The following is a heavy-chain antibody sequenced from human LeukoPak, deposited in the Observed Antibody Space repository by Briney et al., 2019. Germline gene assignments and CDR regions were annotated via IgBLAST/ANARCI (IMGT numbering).Heavy chain of an antibody. D-gene: IGHD2-15*01. CDR1: GYTFSSYS. CDR2: ISVGSNYI. Sequence: GGSLRLSCAASGYTFSSYSINWVRQAPGKGLEWVSSISVGSNYIYYADSVRGRFSISRDDARNSLYLQMDSLRGDDTAVYYCARGRGVVVAAATQYWFDPWGQGTLVTVSS. V-gene: IGHV3-21*01. CDR3: ARGRGVVVAAATQYWFDP. J-gene: IGHJ5*02.